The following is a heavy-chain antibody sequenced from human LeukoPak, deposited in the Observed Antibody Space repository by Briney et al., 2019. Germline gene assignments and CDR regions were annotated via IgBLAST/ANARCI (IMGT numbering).Heavy chain of an antibody. J-gene: IGHJ4*02. D-gene: IGHD6-6*01. V-gene: IGHV1-69*05. CDR3: AGGPGIAARPRGYYFDY. CDR2: IIPIFGTA. Sequence: GASVKVSCKASGGTFSSYAISWVRQAPGQGLEWMGGIIPIFGTANYAQKFQGRVTITTDESTSTAYMELSSLRSEDTAVYYCAGGPGIAARPRGYYFDYWGQGTLVTVSS. CDR1: GGTFSSYA.